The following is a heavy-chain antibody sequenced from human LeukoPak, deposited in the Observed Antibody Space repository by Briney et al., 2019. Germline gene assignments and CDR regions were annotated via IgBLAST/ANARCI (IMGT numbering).Heavy chain of an antibody. D-gene: IGHD3-10*01. CDR3: ARVNYGSGSYTYYFDY. Sequence: GGSLRLSCAASGFTFDDYGMSWVRQAPGKGLEWVSGINWNGGGTGYADSVKGRFTISRDNAKNSLYLQMNSLRAEDTALYYCARVNYGSGSYTYYFDYWGQGTLVTVSS. J-gene: IGHJ4*02. V-gene: IGHV3-20*04. CDR1: GFTFDDYG. CDR2: INWNGGGT.